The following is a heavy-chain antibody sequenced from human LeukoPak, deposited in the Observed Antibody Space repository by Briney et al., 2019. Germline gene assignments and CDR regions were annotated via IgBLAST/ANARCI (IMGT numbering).Heavy chain of an antibody. V-gene: IGHV1-69*05. CDR2: IIPIFGTA. CDR3: AVPTYYDFWSGYHY. CDR1: GGTFSSYA. J-gene: IGHJ4*02. Sequence: VASVKVSCKASGGTFSSYAISWVRQAPGQGLEWMGGIIPIFGTANYAQKFQGRVTITTDESTSTAYMELSSLRSEDTAVYYCAVPTYYDFWSGYHYWGQGTLVTVSS. D-gene: IGHD3-3*01.